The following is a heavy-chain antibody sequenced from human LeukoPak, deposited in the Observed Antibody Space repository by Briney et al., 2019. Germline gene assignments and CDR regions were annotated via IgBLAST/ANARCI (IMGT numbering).Heavy chain of an antibody. V-gene: IGHV4-59*01. CDR2: IYYSGST. CDR1: GASISSYY. D-gene: IGHD4-23*01. Sequence: SETLSLTCTVSGASISSYYWSWIRQPPGKGLEWIGDIYYSGSTNYNPSLKSRVTISVDTSKNQFSLKLSSVTAADTAVYYCATTTVVTRSYWYFDLWGRGTLVTVSS. J-gene: IGHJ2*01. CDR3: ATTTVVTRSYWYFDL.